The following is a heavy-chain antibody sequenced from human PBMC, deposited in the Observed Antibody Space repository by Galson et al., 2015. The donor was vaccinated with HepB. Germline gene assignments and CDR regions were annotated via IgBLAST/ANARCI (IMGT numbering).Heavy chain of an antibody. J-gene: IGHJ6*03. CDR3: ARDVLMVLRFLEWVSGGMDV. V-gene: IGHV3-33*01. Sequence: SLRLSCAASGFTFSSYGMHWVRQAPGKGLEWVAVIWYDGSNKYYADSVKGRFTVSRDNSKNTLYLQMNSLRAEDTAVYYCARDVLMVLRFLEWVSGGMDVWGKGTTVTVSS. CDR1: GFTFSSYG. D-gene: IGHD3-3*01. CDR2: IWYDGSNK.